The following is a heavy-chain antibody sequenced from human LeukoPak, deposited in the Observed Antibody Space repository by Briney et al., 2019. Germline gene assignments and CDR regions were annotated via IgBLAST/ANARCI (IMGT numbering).Heavy chain of an antibody. V-gene: IGHV4-39*01. Sequence: SETLSLTCTVSGGSINSTIYYWGWIRQPPGKGLEWIGNIYYTGSTYCNPSLKGRVTISVDTSKNQFSLKLSSVTAADTAVYYCARHLYAIASRLYYRGQGSLVTVSS. D-gene: IGHD6-6*01. CDR3: ARHLYAIASRLYY. CDR2: IYYTGST. CDR1: GGSINSTIYY. J-gene: IGHJ4*02.